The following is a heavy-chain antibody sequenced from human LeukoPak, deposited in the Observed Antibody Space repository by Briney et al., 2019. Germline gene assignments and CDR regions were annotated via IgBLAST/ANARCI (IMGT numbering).Heavy chain of an antibody. D-gene: IGHD3-22*01. J-gene: IGHJ4*02. CDR1: GCTFSSYA. CDR3: AKGLEGVVVITNFDY. CDR2: ISGSGGST. Sequence: PGGSLRLSCAASGCTFSSYAMSWVRQAPGKGLEWVSAISGSGGSTYYADSVKGRFTISRDNSKNTLYLQMNSLRAEDTAVYYCAKGLEGVVVITNFDYWGQGTLVTVSS. V-gene: IGHV3-23*01.